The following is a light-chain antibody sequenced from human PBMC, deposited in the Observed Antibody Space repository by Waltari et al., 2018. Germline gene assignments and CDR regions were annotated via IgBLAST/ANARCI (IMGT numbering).Light chain of an antibody. V-gene: IGKV4-1*01. J-gene: IGKJ4*01. CDR3: QQYYSAPLT. Sequence: DIVMTQSPDSLAVSLGERATINCKSSQSVLSSSNNKNYMVWYQQKPGQPPKLLIYWASTREFGVPDRFSGSGSGTDFTLTISSLQAEDVAVYYCQQYYSAPLTFGGGTKVEIK. CDR2: WAS. CDR1: QSVLSSSNNKNY.